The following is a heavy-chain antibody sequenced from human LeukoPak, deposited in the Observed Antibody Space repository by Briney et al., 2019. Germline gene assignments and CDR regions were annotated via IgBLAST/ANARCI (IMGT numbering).Heavy chain of an antibody. J-gene: IGHJ4*02. D-gene: IGHD2-2*01. CDR3: ARDHLPIVVVPAAMDN. CDR2: ISSSSSYI. CDR1: GFTFSSYS. V-gene: IGHV3-21*01. Sequence: GGSLRLSCAASGFTFSSYSMNWVRQAPGKGLEWVSSISSSSSYIYYADSVKGRFTISRDNAKNSLYLQMNSLRAEDTAVYYCARDHLPIVVVPAAMDNWGQGTLVTVSS.